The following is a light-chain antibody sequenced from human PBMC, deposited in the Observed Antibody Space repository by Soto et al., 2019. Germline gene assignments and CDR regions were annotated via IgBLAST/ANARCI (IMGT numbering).Light chain of an antibody. J-gene: IGLJ1*01. CDR1: SSDVGAYNS. CDR3: SSYTSSSSYV. Sequence: QSALTQPASVSGSPGHSIAISCTGTSSDVGAYNSVSWYQQYPGKAPKLMIHDVSNRPSGVSNRFSGSKSGNTASLTISGLQAEDEADYYCSSYTSSSSYVFGSGTKLTVL. V-gene: IGLV2-14*01. CDR2: DVS.